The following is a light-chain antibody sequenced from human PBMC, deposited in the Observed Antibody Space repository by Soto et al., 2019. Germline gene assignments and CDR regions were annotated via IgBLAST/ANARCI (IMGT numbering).Light chain of an antibody. CDR2: GNN. V-gene: IGLV1-40*01. Sequence: QSVLTQPPSVSGAPGQRVTITCTGSDSNIGATFDVHWYQQLPGTAPKLLIYGNNNRPSGVPDRFSGSKSGNTASLTVSGLQAEDEADYYCSSYGGSNSYVFGSGTKVTVL. CDR3: SSYGGSNSYV. CDR1: DSNIGATFD. J-gene: IGLJ1*01.